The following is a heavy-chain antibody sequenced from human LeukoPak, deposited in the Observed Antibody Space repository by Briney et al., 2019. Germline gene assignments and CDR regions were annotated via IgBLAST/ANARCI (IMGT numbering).Heavy chain of an antibody. CDR1: GYTFTGHY. V-gene: IGHV1-2*02. Sequence: ASVKVSCKASGYTFTGHYMHWVRQAPGQGLEWMGWINPNSGGTNYAQKFQGRVTMTRDTSISTAYMELSRLRSDDTAVYYCARDECSSTSCTDVWGKGTTVTVSS. CDR3: ARDECSSTSCTDV. D-gene: IGHD2-2*01. CDR2: INPNSGGT. J-gene: IGHJ6*04.